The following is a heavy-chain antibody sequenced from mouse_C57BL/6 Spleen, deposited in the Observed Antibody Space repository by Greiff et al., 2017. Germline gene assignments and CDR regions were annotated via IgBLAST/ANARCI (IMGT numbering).Heavy chain of an antibody. V-gene: IGHV8-8*01. J-gene: IGHJ1*03. CDR2: IWWDDDK. CDR3: ARIAEVITTVVAPGYFDV. Sequence: QVTLKECGPGILQPSQTLSLTCSFSGFSLSTFGMGVGWIRQPSGKGLEWLAHIWWDDDKYYNPALKSRLTISKDTSKNQVFLKIANVDTADTATYYCARIAEVITTVVAPGYFDVWGTGTTVTVSS. D-gene: IGHD1-1*01. CDR1: GFSLSTFGMG.